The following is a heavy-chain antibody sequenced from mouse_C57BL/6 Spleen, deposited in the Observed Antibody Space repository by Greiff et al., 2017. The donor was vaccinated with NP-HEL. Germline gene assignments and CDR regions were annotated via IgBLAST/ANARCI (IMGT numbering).Heavy chain of an antibody. V-gene: IGHV1-64*01. CDR1: GYTFTSYW. Sequence: QVHVKQPGAELVKPGASVKLSCKASGYTFTSYWMHWVKQRPGQGLEWIGMIHPNSGSTNYNEKFKSKATLTVDKSSSTAYMQLSSLTSEDSAVYYCAKYGYYGAMDYWGQGTSVTVSS. D-gene: IGHD2-3*01. CDR2: IHPNSGST. J-gene: IGHJ4*01. CDR3: AKYGYYGAMDY.